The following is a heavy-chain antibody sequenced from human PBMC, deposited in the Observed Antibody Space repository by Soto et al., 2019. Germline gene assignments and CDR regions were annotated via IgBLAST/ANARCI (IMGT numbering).Heavy chain of an antibody. Sequence: GGSLRLSCAASGFTFSSYWMSWVRQAPGKGLEWVANIKQDGSEKYYVDSVKGRCTISRDNAKNSLYLQMNSLRAEDTAVYYCAKSMVRGPYYYGMDVWGQGTTVTVSS. CDR1: GFTFSSYW. J-gene: IGHJ6*02. CDR2: IKQDGSEK. V-gene: IGHV3-7*01. CDR3: AKSMVRGPYYYGMDV. D-gene: IGHD3-10*01.